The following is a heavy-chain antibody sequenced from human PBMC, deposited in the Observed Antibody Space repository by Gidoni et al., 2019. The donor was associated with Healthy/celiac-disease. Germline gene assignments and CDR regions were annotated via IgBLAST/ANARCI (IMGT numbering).Heavy chain of an antibody. CDR3: ARHNYGGNPLDRSGAFDI. D-gene: IGHD4-17*01. CDR2: IDWDDDK. CDR1: GFSLSTSGMR. Sequence: QVTLKESGPALVKPTQTLTLTCTFSGFSLSTSGMRVSWIRQPPGKALEWLARIDWDDDKFYSTSLKTRLTISKDTSKNQVVLTMTNMDPVDTATYYCARHNYGGNPLDRSGAFDIWGQGTMVTVSS. J-gene: IGHJ3*02. V-gene: IGHV2-70*04.